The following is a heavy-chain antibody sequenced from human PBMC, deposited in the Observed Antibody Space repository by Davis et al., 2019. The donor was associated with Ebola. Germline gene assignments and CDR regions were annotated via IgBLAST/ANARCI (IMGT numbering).Heavy chain of an antibody. D-gene: IGHD6-13*01. CDR2: ISGCGGST. CDR3: ARDVDSSRGGYFDY. Sequence: PAGSLRLSCAASGSTFSSYAMSWVRQVPGKGLEWVSAISGCGGSTYYADSVKGRFTISRDNSKNTLYLQMNSLRAEDTAVYYCARDVDSSRGGYFDYWGQGTLVTVSS. J-gene: IGHJ4*02. CDR1: GSTFSSYA. V-gene: IGHV3-23*01.